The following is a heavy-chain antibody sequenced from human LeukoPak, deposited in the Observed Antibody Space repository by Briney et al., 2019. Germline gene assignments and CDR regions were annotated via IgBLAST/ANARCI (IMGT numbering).Heavy chain of an antibody. V-gene: IGHV4-38-2*02. J-gene: IGHJ3*02. D-gene: IGHD2-21*01. CDR2: VFHSGST. CDR1: GYSISSGYY. CDR3: AGGGVIIWDDAFDI. Sequence: SETLSLICSVSGYSISSGYYWAWIRQSPGKGLEWIGAVFHSGSTYYNPSLKSRVTISLDTSKNQFSLKVNSMTAADTAVYYCAGGGVIIWDDAFDIWGQGTMVTVSS.